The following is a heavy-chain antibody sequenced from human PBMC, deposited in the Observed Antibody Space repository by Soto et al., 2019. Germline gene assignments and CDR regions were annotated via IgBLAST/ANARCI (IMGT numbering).Heavy chain of an antibody. Sequence: GGSLRLSCAASGFTFSSYAMSWVRQAPGKGLEWVSAISGSGGSTYSADSVKGRFTISRDNSKNTLYLQMNSLRADDTAVYYCAKDRGAAMVRYYFDYWGQGTLVTVSS. CDR3: AKDRGAAMVRYYFDY. CDR1: GFTFSSYA. D-gene: IGHD3-10*01. V-gene: IGHV3-23*01. CDR2: ISGSGGST. J-gene: IGHJ4*02.